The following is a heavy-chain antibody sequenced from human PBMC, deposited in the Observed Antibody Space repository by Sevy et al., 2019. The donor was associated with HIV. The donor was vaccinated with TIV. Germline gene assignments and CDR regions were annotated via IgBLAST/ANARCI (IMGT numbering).Heavy chain of an antibody. V-gene: IGHV3-43D*03. CDR1: GFTFDDYA. CDR2: ISWDGGST. Sequence: GGSLRLSCAASGFTFDDYAMHWVRQAPGKGLEWVSLISWDGGSTYYADSVKGRFTISRDNSKNSLYLQMNSLRAEDTALYYGAKDTGTGTDYYYYYMDVWGKGTTVTVSS. J-gene: IGHJ6*03. D-gene: IGHD1-1*01. CDR3: AKDTGTGTDYYYYYMDV.